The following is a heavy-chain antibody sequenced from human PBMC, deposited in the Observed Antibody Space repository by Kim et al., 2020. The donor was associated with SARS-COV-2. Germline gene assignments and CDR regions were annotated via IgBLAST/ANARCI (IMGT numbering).Heavy chain of an antibody. J-gene: IGHJ4*02. Sequence: ASVKVSCKTSGYTFTSYGICWVRQAPGQWLEWMGWISAYNGDTNYAQKVQGRVTMTTDTSTSTAYMELRSLRSDDTAVYYCARDDDFWSGAVDYWGQGTLVTVSS. CDR1: GYTFTSYG. CDR3: ARDDDFWSGAVDY. D-gene: IGHD3-3*01. CDR2: ISAYNGDT. V-gene: IGHV1-18*01.